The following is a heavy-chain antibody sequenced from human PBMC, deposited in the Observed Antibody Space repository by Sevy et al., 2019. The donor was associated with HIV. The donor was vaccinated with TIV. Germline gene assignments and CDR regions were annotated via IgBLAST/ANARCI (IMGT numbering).Heavy chain of an antibody. V-gene: IGHV7-4-1*02. Sequence: GESLKISCKASGYTFTSYAMNWVRQAPGQGLEWMGWINTNTGNPTYAQGFTGRFVFSLDTSVSTAYLQISSLKAEDTAVYYCARGDTAMATGYFDYWGQGTLVTVSS. CDR3: ARGDTAMATGYFDY. J-gene: IGHJ4*02. D-gene: IGHD5-18*01. CDR1: GYTFTSYA. CDR2: INTNTGNP.